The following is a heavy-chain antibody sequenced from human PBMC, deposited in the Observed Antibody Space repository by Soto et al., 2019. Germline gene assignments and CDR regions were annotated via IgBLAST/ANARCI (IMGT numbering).Heavy chain of an antibody. CDR3: ARESAGSGRNNWFDP. D-gene: IGHD3-10*01. Sequence: PSETLSLTCTFSGGSISSYDWSWIRQTPGKGLEWIGYIFDCGSTYYNPSLKSRVTISVDTSKNQFSLKLSSVTAADTAVYYCARESAGSGRNNWFDPWGQGTLVTVSS. V-gene: IGHV4-59*01. CDR2: IFDCGST. CDR1: GGSISSYD. J-gene: IGHJ5*02.